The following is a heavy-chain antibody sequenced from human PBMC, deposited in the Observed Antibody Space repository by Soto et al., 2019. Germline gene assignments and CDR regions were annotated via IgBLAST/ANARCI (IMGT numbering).Heavy chain of an antibody. Sequence: PGGSLRLSCTASGFNFSRFWTHWVRQVPGRGLVWVSHINSDGSRTSYADSVKGRFTISRDNAKNTLYLQMNSLRAEDTAVYYCARDGPIQHHPDYWGRGTLVTVSS. CDR1: GFNFSRFW. CDR2: INSDGSRT. CDR3: ARDGPIQHHPDY. D-gene: IGHD2-21*01. J-gene: IGHJ4*02. V-gene: IGHV3-74*01.